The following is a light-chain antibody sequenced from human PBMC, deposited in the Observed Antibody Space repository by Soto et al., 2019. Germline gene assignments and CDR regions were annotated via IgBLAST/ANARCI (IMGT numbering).Light chain of an antibody. Sequence: AIQMTQFPSSLSAYVRDRVTVTCRASQDIRNDLGWYQQKPGKAPKLLIYAASSLQSGVPSRFSGSGSGTQFTLTISSLQPEDVATYYCLQNYNYPWTFGQGTKVDI. V-gene: IGKV1-6*01. CDR2: AAS. CDR1: QDIRND. J-gene: IGKJ1*01. CDR3: LQNYNYPWT.